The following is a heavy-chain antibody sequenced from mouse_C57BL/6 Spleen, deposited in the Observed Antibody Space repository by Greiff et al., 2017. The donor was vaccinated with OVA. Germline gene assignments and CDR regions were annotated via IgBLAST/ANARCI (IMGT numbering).Heavy chain of an antibody. D-gene: IGHD1-1*01. CDR2: ISSGGSYT. J-gene: IGHJ1*03. V-gene: IGHV5-6*02. Sequence: EVKVVESGGDLVKPGGSLKLSCAASGFTFSSYGMSWVRQTPDKRLEWVATISSGGSYTYYPDSVKGRFTISRDNAKNTLYLQMSSLKSEDTAMYYCARGFITTDHWYFDVWGTGTTVTVSS. CDR3: ARGFITTDHWYFDV. CDR1: GFTFSSYG.